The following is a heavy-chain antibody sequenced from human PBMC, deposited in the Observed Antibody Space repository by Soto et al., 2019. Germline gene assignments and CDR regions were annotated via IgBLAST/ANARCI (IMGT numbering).Heavy chain of an antibody. D-gene: IGHD3-22*01. CDR3: AKEPRLYYYDSSGYPIPPPYFQH. CDR1: GFTFSSYG. CDR2: ISYDGSNK. V-gene: IGHV3-30*18. J-gene: IGHJ1*01. Sequence: PGGSLRLSCAASGFTFSSYGMHWVRQAPGKGLEWVAVISYDGSNKYYADSVKGRFTISRDNSKNTLYLQMNSLRAEDTAVYYCAKEPRLYYYDSSGYPIPPPYFQHWGQGTLVTVSS.